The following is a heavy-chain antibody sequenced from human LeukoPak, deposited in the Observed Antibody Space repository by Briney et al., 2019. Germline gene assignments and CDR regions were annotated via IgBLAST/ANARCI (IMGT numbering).Heavy chain of an antibody. CDR3: AKDLTNWNVDY. CDR2: IRISGDSS. V-gene: IGHV3-23*01. D-gene: IGHD1-1*01. Sequence: GRSLRLSCAASGFTFSSYAMSWVRQAPGKGLEWVSGIRISGDSSYYADSVKGRFSISRDNSKNTLYLQMNSLRAEDTAVYYCAKDLTNWNVDYWGQGTLVTVSS. CDR1: GFTFSSYA. J-gene: IGHJ4*02.